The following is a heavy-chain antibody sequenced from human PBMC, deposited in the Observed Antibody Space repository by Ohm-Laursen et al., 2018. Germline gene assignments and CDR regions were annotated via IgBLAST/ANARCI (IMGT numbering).Heavy chain of an antibody. V-gene: IGHV1-18*01. Sequence: ASVKVSCKTSGYSFTNYAIIWVRQAPGQGLEWVGRVTTYHDETNYSQKLKNRVTMTADSDTKTAYMELRNLRSDDTAVYFCARVSGSTYHPFDYWGQGTPVTVSS. CDR1: GYSFTNYA. CDR3: ARVSGSTYHPFDY. D-gene: IGHD2-2*01. CDR2: VTTYHDET. J-gene: IGHJ4*02.